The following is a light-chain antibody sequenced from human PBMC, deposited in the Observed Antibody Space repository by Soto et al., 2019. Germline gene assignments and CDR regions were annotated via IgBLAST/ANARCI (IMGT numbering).Light chain of an antibody. V-gene: IGLV1-47*01. CDR3: TAWDDSLRGHV. CDR1: SSNVGSNY. Sequence: QAVVTQPPSASGAPGQRVTISCSGSSSNVGSNYLYWYQQLPGTGPKLLIYRNNQRPSGVPDRFSGSKSGTSASLAISGLRSEDEADYYCTAWDDSLRGHVFGGGTKLTVL. CDR2: RNN. J-gene: IGLJ2*01.